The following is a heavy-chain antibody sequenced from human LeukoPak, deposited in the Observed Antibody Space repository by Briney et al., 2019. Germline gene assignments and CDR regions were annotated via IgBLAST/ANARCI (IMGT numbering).Heavy chain of an antibody. Sequence: GGPLILSCAASGFTFNYAWMSWVRQAPGKGLEWVGRIKSKTDGETTDYAAPVKGRFTISRDDSKNTLYLQMNSLKTEDTALYYCTTAPSGYAYMNGWHLDYWGQGALVTVSS. CDR1: GFTFNYAW. D-gene: IGHD5-18*01. CDR2: IKSKTDGETT. CDR3: TTAPSGYAYMNGWHLDY. V-gene: IGHV3-15*01. J-gene: IGHJ4*02.